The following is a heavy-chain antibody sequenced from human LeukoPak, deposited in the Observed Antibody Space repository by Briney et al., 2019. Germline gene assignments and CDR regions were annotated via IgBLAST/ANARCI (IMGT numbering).Heavy chain of an antibody. CDR1: GGSISSGGYS. V-gene: IGHV4-30-2*01. D-gene: IGHD2-2*01. J-gene: IGHJ6*02. CDR2: IYHSGST. CDR3: ARANCSSTSCYPYYYYGMDV. Sequence: SQTPSLTCAVSGGSISSGGYSWSWIRQPPGKGLEWIGYIYHSGSTYYNPSLKSRVTISVDRSKNQFSLKLSSVTAADTAVYYCARANCSSTSCYPYYYYGMDVWGQGTTVTVSS.